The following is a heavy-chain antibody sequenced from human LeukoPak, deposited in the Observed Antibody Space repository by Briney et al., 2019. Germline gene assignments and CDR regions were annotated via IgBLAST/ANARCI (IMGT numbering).Heavy chain of an antibody. CDR1: GDSVSNNGAT. V-gene: IGHV6-1*01. D-gene: IGHD1-14*01. J-gene: IGHJ5*02. Sequence: QSQTLSLTCAISGDSVSNNGATWNWVRQSPSRGLEWLGRTYYRSKWYSHYAVSVKSRITINPDTSKNQFSLQLNSVTPEDTAVYYCARGPGRLDPWGQGTLVTVSS. CDR3: ARGPGRLDP. CDR2: TYYRSKWYS.